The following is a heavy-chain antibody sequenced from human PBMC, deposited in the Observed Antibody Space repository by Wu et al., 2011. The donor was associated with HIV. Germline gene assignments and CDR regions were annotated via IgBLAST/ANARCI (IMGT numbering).Heavy chain of an antibody. CDR2: INPNSGGT. V-gene: IGHV1-2*02. D-gene: IGHD5-18*01. Sequence: QVHLVQSGAEVKKPGASVKVSCKASGYTFTGYCMHWVRQAPGQGLEWMGWINPNSGGTNYAQKFQGRVTMTRDASISTAYMELSRLRSDDTAVYYCAREAGVIQLWLWSHHYGMDVWGQGTTVTVSS. CDR1: GYTFTGYC. J-gene: IGHJ6*02. CDR3: AREAGVIQLWLWSHHYGMDV.